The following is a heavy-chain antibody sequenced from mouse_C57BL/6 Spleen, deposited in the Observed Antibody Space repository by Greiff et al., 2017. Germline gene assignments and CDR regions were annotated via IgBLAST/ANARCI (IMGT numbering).Heavy chain of an antibody. J-gene: IGHJ1*03. Sequence: VQLQQSGAELVRPGASVKLSCKASGYTFTDYYINWVKQRPGQGLEWIARIYPGSGNTYYNEKFKGKATLTAEKSSSTAYMQLSSLTSEDSAVYFCAKISYGYHGGYFDVWGTGTTVTVSS. CDR2: IYPGSGNT. CDR3: AKISYGYHGGYFDV. CDR1: GYTFTDYY. V-gene: IGHV1-76*01. D-gene: IGHD2-2*01.